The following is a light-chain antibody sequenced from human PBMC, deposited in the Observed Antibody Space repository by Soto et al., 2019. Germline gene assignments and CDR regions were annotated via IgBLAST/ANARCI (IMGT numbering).Light chain of an antibody. CDR2: GSS. CDR3: QQYSNWPPAIT. J-gene: IGKJ5*01. Sequence: EIVLTQSPATLSVSPGERAPPSCRATETISTNLAWFQRKPGQPPRLLIYGSSTRATGVPDRFSGSGSGTEFTLIISSLQSEDVALYYCQQYSNWPPAITFGQGTRLEIK. V-gene: IGKV3-15*01. CDR1: ETISTN.